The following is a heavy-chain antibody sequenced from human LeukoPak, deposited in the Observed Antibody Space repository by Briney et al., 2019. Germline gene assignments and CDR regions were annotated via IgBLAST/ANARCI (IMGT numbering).Heavy chain of an antibody. CDR1: GYTFTGYY. J-gene: IGHJ4*02. CDR2: INPNSGGT. D-gene: IGHD3-22*01. V-gene: IGHV1-2*02. Sequence: ASVKVSCKASGYTFTGYYMHWVRQAPGQGLEWMGWINPNSGGTNYAQKFQGRVTMTRDTSISTAYMELSRLRSDDTAVYYCARGGDYYDSSGYSDSWGQGTLVTVSS. CDR3: ARGGDYYDSSGYSDS.